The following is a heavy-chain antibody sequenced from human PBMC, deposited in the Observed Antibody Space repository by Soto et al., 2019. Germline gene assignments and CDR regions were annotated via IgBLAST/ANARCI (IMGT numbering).Heavy chain of an antibody. J-gene: IGHJ6*03. CDR2: LYSGGTT. CDR3: ARAAWGLWFGYMDV. Sequence: GGSLRLSCAVSGFTVSGNYMSWVRQAPGKGLEWVSVLYSGGTTYYADSVKGRFTISRHNSNNTLFLQMDSLRVDDTAIYYCARAAWGLWFGYMDVWGKGTTVTVSS. D-gene: IGHD3-10*01. V-gene: IGHV3-53*04. CDR1: GFTVSGNY.